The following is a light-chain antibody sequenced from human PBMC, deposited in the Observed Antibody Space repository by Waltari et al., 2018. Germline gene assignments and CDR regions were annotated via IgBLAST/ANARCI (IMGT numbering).Light chain of an antibody. CDR1: SRDVGGFNF. Sequence: QSALTQPASVSGSPGQSISISCTGISRDVGGFNFVSWYQQHPGKAPKLMIYDVFNRPSGVSTRFSGSKSDNAASLVISGLQAEDEAVYYCSSYTASPPHVVFGGGTKVTVL. J-gene: IGLJ2*01. CDR2: DVF. CDR3: SSYTASPPHVV. V-gene: IGLV2-14*03.